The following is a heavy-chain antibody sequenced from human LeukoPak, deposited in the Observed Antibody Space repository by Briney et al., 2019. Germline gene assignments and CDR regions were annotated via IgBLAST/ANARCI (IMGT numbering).Heavy chain of an antibody. CDR1: GFIFIVCD. Sequence: GGSLRLSCAASGFIFIVCDMSWVRQAPGKGLEWISYISSTGTTIYYADSVKGRFTISRDNAKNSLYLQMNSLRAEDTATYYCARDSVVPDAQLDSWGQGTLVTVSS. D-gene: IGHD2-2*01. J-gene: IGHJ4*02. CDR3: ARDSVVPDAQLDS. CDR2: ISSTGTTI. V-gene: IGHV3-48*03.